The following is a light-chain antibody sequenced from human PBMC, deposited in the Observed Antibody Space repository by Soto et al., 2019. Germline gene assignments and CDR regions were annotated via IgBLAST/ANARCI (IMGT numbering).Light chain of an antibody. J-gene: IGKJ1*01. CDR3: QHYNIYLEA. V-gene: IGKV1-5*03. Sequence: DIQMTQSTSTVSGSVGDRVTITCRASQTISSWFAWYQQKPGKAPTLLIYKASTLKSGVPSRFSGSGCGTEFTLTISSLHPDDFATYYCQHYNIYLEAFGQGTNVDIK. CDR1: QTISSW. CDR2: KAS.